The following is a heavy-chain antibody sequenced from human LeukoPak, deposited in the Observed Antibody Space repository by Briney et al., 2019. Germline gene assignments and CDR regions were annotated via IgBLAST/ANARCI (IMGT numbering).Heavy chain of an antibody. Sequence: SETLSLTCTVSGGSISSYYWSWIRQPPGKGLEWIGYIYYSGSTNYNPSLESRVTISVDTSKNQFSLKLSSVTAADTAVYYCASPSGSSGYDAFDIWGQGTMVTVSS. CDR3: ASPSGSSGYDAFDI. CDR2: IYYSGST. D-gene: IGHD1-26*01. V-gene: IGHV4-59*01. CDR1: GGSISSYY. J-gene: IGHJ3*02.